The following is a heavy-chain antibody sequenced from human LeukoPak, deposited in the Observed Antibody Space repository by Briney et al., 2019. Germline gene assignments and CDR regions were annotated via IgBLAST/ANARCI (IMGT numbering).Heavy chain of an antibody. CDR3: AGGLRANSWYGAY. J-gene: IGHJ4*02. D-gene: IGHD6-13*01. V-gene: IGHV3-30*01. CDR2: IAPDGSYQ. CDR1: GFTFSDYA. Sequence: GGSLRLPCAASGFTFSDYAMQWVRQAPGKGLEWVALIAPDGSYQYYADSLRGRFTISRDNFKNTLYLQMNSLRVEDTAVYYCAGGLRANSWYGAYWGQGTLVSVSS.